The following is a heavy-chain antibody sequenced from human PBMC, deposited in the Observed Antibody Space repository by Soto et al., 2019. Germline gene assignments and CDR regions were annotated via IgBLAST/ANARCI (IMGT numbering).Heavy chain of an antibody. J-gene: IGHJ5*02. D-gene: IGHD5-18*01. CDR1: GFTFSSYS. Sequence: PGGSLRLSCAASGFTFSSYSMNWVRQAPGKGLEWVSSISSSSSYIYYADSVKGRFTISRDNAKNSLYLQMNSLRAEDTAVYYCARGDKDTATILNWFDPWGQGTLVTVSS. CDR2: ISSSSSYI. CDR3: ARGDKDTATILNWFDP. V-gene: IGHV3-21*01.